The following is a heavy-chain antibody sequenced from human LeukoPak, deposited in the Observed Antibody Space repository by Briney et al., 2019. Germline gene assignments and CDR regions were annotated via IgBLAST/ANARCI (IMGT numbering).Heavy chain of an antibody. CDR3: ARSGYSSGWPDT. CDR2: IYYSGST. V-gene: IGHV4-59*01. D-gene: IGHD6-19*01. Sequence: SETLSLTCTVSGGSISSYYWSWIRQPPGKGLEWIGYIYYSGSTNYNPSLKSRVTISVDTSKYQFSLKLNSVTTADTAVYYCARSGYSSGWPDTWGQGTLVTVSS. CDR1: GGSISSYY. J-gene: IGHJ5*02.